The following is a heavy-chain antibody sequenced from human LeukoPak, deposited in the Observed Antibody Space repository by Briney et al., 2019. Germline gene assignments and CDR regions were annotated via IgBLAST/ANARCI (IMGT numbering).Heavy chain of an antibody. V-gene: IGHV3-30*02. CDR1: GFTFSSYG. Sequence: PGGSLRLSCAASGFTFSSYGMHWVRQAPGKGLEWVAFIRYDGSNKYYADSVKGRFTISRDNSKNTLYLQMNSLRAEDTAVYYCAKDRTNYGDYTAITDYWGQGTLVTVSS. D-gene: IGHD4-17*01. CDR3: AKDRTNYGDYTAITDY. CDR2: IRYDGSNK. J-gene: IGHJ4*02.